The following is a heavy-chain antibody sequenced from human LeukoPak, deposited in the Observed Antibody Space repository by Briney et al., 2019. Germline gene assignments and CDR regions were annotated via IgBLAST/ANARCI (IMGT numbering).Heavy chain of an antibody. J-gene: IGHJ4*02. V-gene: IGHV3-48*03. CDR2: ISSSGSGK. CDR3: VRDSGYYDSSGHYDSSGYYYALDY. D-gene: IGHD3-22*01. CDR1: GFTFSSYE. Sequence: GGSLRLSCAASGFTFSSYEMNWVRQAPGEGLEWISYISSSGSGKYYADSVKGRFTISRDNAKNSLYLQVNSLRAEDTAVYYCVRDSGYYDSSGHYDSSGYYYALDYWGQGTLVTVSS.